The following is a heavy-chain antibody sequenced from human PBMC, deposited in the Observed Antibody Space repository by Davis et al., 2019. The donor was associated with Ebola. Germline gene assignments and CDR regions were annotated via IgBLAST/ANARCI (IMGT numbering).Heavy chain of an antibody. D-gene: IGHD6-19*01. CDR2: IADSGGST. Sequence: GESLKISCAASGFTFDDYAMSWVRQAPGKGLEWVSAIADSGGSTYHADSVKGRFTISRDNSKNTLYLQMNSLRAEDTAVYYCARDGTVAGHSFDYWGQGTLVTVSS. CDR1: GFTFDDYA. CDR3: ARDGTVAGHSFDY. V-gene: IGHV3-23*01. J-gene: IGHJ4*02.